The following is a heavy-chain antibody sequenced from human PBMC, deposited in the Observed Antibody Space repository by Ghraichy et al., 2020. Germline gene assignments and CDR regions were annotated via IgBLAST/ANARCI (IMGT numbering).Heavy chain of an antibody. CDR2: ISGSGGST. D-gene: IGHD3-10*01. V-gene: IGHV3-23*01. Sequence: GGSLRLSCAASGFTFSSYAMSWVRQAPGKGLEWVSAISGSGGSTYYADSVKGRFTISRDNYKNTLYLQMNSLRAEDTAVYYCAKVPTMVRGVIYWFDPWGQGTLVTVSS. CDR3: AKVPTMVRGVIYWFDP. J-gene: IGHJ5*02. CDR1: GFTFSSYA.